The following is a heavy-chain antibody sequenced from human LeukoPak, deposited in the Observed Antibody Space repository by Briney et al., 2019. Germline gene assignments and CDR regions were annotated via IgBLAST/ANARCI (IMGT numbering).Heavy chain of an antibody. J-gene: IGHJ3*02. CDR3: ARDYYEI. CDR1: GYTFTSYG. CDR2: ISAYNGNT. V-gene: IGHV1-18*01. D-gene: IGHD3-3*01. Sequence: ASVKVSCKASGYTFTSYGISWVRQAPGQGGEWMGWISAYNGNTKYEQKLQGRGTMTTDTSTSTAYMELRSLRSDDTAVYSSARDYYEIWGQGPMVTVSS.